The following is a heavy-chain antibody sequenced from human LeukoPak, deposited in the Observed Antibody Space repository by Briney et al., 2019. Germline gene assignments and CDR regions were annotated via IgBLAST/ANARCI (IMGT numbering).Heavy chain of an antibody. CDR2: IKPDGSEQ. CDR1: GFTLSDYY. V-gene: IGHV3-7*02. CDR3: ARGEKSGVAYTNWLDS. Sequence: PGGSLRLSCAASGFTLSDYYMSWVRQAPGEGLDWVAAIKPDGSEQYYVDSVKGRFTISRDNAKNSLFLQMNSLRAEDTALYYCARGEKSGVAYTNWLDSWGQGTLVPVSS. J-gene: IGHJ5*01. D-gene: IGHD3-3*01.